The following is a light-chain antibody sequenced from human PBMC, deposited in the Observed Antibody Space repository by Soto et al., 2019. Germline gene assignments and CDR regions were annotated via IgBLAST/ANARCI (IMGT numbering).Light chain of an antibody. J-gene: IGLJ2*01. V-gene: IGLV1-40*01. CDR3: LSFDSGLSGSL. CDR1: SSNIGAGYD. Sequence: QSALTQPPSVSGAPGQRVTISCTGSSSNIGAGYDVHWYQQLPGTAPKLLIFGNSNRPSGVPDRFSGSKSGTSASLAITGLQAEDEADYYCLSFDSGLSGSLFGGGTKLTVL. CDR2: GNS.